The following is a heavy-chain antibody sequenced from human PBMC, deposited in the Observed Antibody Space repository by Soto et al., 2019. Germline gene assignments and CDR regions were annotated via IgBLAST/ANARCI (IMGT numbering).Heavy chain of an antibody. CDR1: GFTFSSYA. D-gene: IGHD3-22*01. CDR2: ISYDGSNK. J-gene: IGHJ3*02. Sequence: PWGSLRLSCAASGFTFSSYAMHWFRQAPGKGLEWVAVISYDGSNKYYADSVKGRFTISRDNSNNTLYLQVNSLRAEDTAVYYYDRGLGAKYYYHSSGPFQPFDMSGQGTMVIVTS. CDR3: DRGLGAKYYYHSSGPFQPFDM. V-gene: IGHV3-30-3*01.